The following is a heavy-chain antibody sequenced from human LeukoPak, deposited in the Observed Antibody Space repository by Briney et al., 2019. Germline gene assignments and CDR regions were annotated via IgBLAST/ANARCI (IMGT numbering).Heavy chain of an antibody. J-gene: IGHJ4*02. CDR1: GFTFSSYS. Sequence: GGSLRLSCAASGFTFSSYSMNWVRQAPGKGLMWVSRIDPYGSGTSYADSVKGRFTISRDNAENTLYLQMNSLRAEDTAVYYCTKDTFGAEDYWGQGTLVTVSS. CDR3: TKDTFGAEDY. D-gene: IGHD3-10*01. CDR2: IDPYGSGT. V-gene: IGHV3-74*01.